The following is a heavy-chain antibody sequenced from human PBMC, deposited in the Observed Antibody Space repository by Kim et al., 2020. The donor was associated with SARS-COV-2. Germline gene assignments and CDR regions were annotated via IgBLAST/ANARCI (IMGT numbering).Heavy chain of an antibody. J-gene: IGHJ4*02. CDR3: AKKNTALYYYDSSGPFDY. D-gene: IGHD3-22*01. V-gene: IGHV3-23*01. Sequence: KGRFTISRDNSKNTLYLQMNSLRAEDTAVYYCAKKNTALYYYDSSGPFDYWGQGTLVTVSS.